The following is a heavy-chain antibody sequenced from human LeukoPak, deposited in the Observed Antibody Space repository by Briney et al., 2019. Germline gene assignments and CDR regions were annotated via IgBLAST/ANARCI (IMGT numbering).Heavy chain of an antibody. D-gene: IGHD3-22*01. CDR3: ARGGDYYDSSGLFDY. Sequence: SETLSLTCAVDGGSFSGHYWSWIRQPPGKGLEWIGKINHSGSTNYNPSLKSRITISVDTSKNQFSLKLSSVTAADTAVYYCARGGDYYDSSGLFDYWGQGTLVTVSS. J-gene: IGHJ4*02. V-gene: IGHV4-34*01. CDR1: GGSFSGHY. CDR2: INHSGST.